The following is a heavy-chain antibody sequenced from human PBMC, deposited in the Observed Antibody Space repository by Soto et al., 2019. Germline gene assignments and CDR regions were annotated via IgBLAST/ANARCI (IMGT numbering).Heavy chain of an antibody. V-gene: IGHV3-23*01. J-gene: IGHJ4*02. CDR2: ISGGGGST. D-gene: IGHD2-2*01. CDR3: AKALVPSAPVARNFDY. Sequence: EVQLLESGGGLVQPGGSLRLSCAASGFIFSSYAMNWVRQAPGKGLEWVSGISGGGGSTYYADYVKGRFTISRDNSKNTLYLQMDGLRAEDTAVYYCAKALVPSAPVARNFDYWGQGTLVTVSS. CDR1: GFIFSSYA.